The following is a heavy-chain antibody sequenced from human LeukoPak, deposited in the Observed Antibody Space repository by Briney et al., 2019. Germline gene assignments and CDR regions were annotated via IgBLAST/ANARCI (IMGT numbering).Heavy chain of an antibody. Sequence: SETLSLTCTVSGGSISSGDYYWSWIRQPPGKGLEWIGEINHSGSTNYNPSLKSRVTISVDTSKNQFSLKPSSVTAADTAVYYCARGTKVATTMVDYWGQGTLVTVSS. CDR3: ARGTKVATTMVDY. CDR2: INHSGST. D-gene: IGHD3-10*01. J-gene: IGHJ4*02. V-gene: IGHV4-39*07. CDR1: GGSISSGDYY.